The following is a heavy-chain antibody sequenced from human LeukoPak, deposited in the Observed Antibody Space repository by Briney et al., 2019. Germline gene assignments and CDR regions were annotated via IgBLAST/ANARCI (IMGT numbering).Heavy chain of an antibody. J-gene: IGHJ4*02. CDR3: ARDWYDY. CDR2: IGGSGSYT. V-gene: IGHV3-23*01. Sequence: GGSLRLSCAASGYTFSTYAMIWVRQAPGKGLEWVSVIGGSGSYTYYADSVKGRFTISRDNSKDTLYLQMNSLRAEDTAVYYCARDWYDYWGQGTLVTVSS. CDR1: GYTFSTYA. D-gene: IGHD6-13*01.